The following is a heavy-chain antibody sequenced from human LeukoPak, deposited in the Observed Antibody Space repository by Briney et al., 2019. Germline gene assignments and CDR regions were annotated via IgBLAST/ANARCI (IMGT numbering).Heavy chain of an antibody. J-gene: IGHJ4*02. Sequence: SETLSLTCTVSGGSISISSYYWGWIRQPPGKGLEWIGSIDYSGSTYYNPSLKSRLTISVDTSKNQFSLRLSSVTAADTAVYYCARHPRYCTGTSCYGPAYFDFWGQGTLVTVSS. D-gene: IGHD2-2*01. V-gene: IGHV4-39*01. CDR1: GGSISISSYY. CDR2: IDYSGST. CDR3: ARHPRYCTGTSCYGPAYFDF.